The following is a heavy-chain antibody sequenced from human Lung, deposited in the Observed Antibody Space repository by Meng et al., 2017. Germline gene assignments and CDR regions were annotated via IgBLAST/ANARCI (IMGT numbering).Heavy chain of an antibody. CDR3: ARGPTTMAHDFDY. D-gene: IGHD4-11*01. CDR2: INHSGST. J-gene: IGHJ4*02. CDR1: GGSFSDYY. Sequence: VELQQWGAGLLKPSETLSLTCVVSGGSFSDYYWSWIRHPPGKGLEWIGEINHSGSTNYNPSLESRATISVDTSQNNLSLKLSSVTVADSAVYYCARGPTTMAHDFDYWGQGTLVTVSS. V-gene: IGHV4-34*01.